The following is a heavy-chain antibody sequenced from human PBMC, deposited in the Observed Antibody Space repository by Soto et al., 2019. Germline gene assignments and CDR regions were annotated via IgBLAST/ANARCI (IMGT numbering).Heavy chain of an antibody. V-gene: IGHV4-34*01. CDR2: INHIGRT. D-gene: IGHD5-12*01. CDR1: GGSFSGYY. Sequence: QVQLQQWGAGLLKPSETLSLTCAVNGGSFSGYYWSWIRQSPGKGLEWIGEINHIGRTNSNPSLKSRVTMSGDTSKNQFSLKLSSVTAADTAVYYCARGYEVNWHTPHYWGQGTLVTVSS. J-gene: IGHJ4*02. CDR3: ARGYEVNWHTPHY.